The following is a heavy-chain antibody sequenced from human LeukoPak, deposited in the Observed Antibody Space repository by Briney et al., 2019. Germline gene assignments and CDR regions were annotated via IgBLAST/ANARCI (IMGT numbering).Heavy chain of an antibody. CDR1: GGSISGYY. Sequence: PSETLSLTCTVSGGSISGYYWSWIRQPAGKGLEWIGRIYTSGSTNYNPSLKSRVTMSVDTSKNQFSLKLSSVTAADTAVYYCARDGPYSSSWYEGWFDPWGQGTLVTVSS. CDR3: ARDGPYSSSWYEGWFDP. D-gene: IGHD6-13*01. J-gene: IGHJ5*02. CDR2: IYTSGST. V-gene: IGHV4-4*07.